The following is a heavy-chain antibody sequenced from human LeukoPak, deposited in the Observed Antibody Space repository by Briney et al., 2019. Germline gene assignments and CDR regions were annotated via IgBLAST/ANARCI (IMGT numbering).Heavy chain of an antibody. CDR2: IYYSGIT. J-gene: IGHJ6*02. CDR1: GGSISSYY. CDR3: ARRPLYGGNDYYYYYGMDV. D-gene: IGHD4-23*01. Sequence: SETLSLTCTVSGGSISSYYWSWIRQPPGKGLEWIGYIYYSGITNYNPSLKSRVTISVDTSKNQFSLKLSSVTAADTAVYYCARRPLYGGNDYYYYYGMDVWGQGTTVTVSS. V-gene: IGHV4-59*08.